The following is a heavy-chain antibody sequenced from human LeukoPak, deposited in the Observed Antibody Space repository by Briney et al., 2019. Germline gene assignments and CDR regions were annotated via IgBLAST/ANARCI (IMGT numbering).Heavy chain of an antibody. V-gene: IGHV4-39*01. CDR2: LYYSGST. Sequence: SETLSLTCTVSGGSISSASYFWGWIRQPPGKGLEWIGALYYSGSTYYSASLKSRVTMSGDTSRNQFSLRLSSVNAADTAVYYCAKAGVRYSDSSALYAFDFWGPGTMVTVSS. D-gene: IGHD3-22*01. J-gene: IGHJ3*01. CDR1: GGSISSASYF. CDR3: AKAGVRYSDSSALYAFDF.